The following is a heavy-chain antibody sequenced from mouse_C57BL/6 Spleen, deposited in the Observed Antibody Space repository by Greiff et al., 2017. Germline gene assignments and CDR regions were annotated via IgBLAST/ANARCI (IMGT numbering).Heavy chain of an antibody. D-gene: IGHD1-1*01. CDR1: GYAFTNYL. CDR3: ARSPGSSYFDY. CDR2: INPGSGGT. J-gene: IGHJ2*01. Sequence: QVQLQQSGAELVRPGTSVKVSCKASGYAFTNYLIEWVKQRPGQGLEWIGVINPGSGGTNYNEKFKGKATLTADKSYSTAYMQLSSLTSEDSAVYFCARSPGSSYFDYWGQGTTLTVSS. V-gene: IGHV1-54*01.